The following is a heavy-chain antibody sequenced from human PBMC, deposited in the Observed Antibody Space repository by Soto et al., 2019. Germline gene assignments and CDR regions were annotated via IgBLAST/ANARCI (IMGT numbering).Heavy chain of an antibody. V-gene: IGHV3-7*05. CDR2: IKQDGSEK. CDR3: ASRSCSGGSCYPQ. Sequence: PAGSLRLACAASGFTFSSYWMSGACQAPGKGLEWVANIKQDGSEKYYVDSVKGRFTISRDNAKISLYLQMNSLRAEDTAVYYCASRSCSGGSCYPQWGQGTLVSVSS. J-gene: IGHJ4*02. CDR1: GFTFSSYW. D-gene: IGHD2-15*01.